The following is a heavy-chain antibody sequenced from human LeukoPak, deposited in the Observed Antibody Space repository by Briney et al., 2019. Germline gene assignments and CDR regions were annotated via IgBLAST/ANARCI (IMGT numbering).Heavy chain of an antibody. V-gene: IGHV1-18*01. Sequence: ASVKVSCKASGYSFTTYGINWVRQAPGQGLEWMGWISGYNGDTNYAQRSQGRVTITTDTSTSTAYMELRSLRSDDTVVYYCARVSFCSGGSCSGRSWLDPWGQGTLVTVSS. CDR3: ARVSFCSGGSCSGRSWLDP. CDR1: GYSFTTYG. J-gene: IGHJ5*02. D-gene: IGHD2-15*01. CDR2: ISGYNGDT.